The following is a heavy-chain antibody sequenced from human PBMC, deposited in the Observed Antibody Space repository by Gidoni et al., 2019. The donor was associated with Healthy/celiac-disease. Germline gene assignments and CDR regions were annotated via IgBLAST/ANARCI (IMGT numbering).Heavy chain of an antibody. CDR3: AKDATVNYRGGYFDY. J-gene: IGHJ4*02. D-gene: IGHD4-4*01. CDR1: GITFRSYA. CDR2: ISGSGGST. Sequence: EVQLLEAGGGLVQPGGYLRLSCAASGITFRSYAMSWVRQAPGKGLEWVSAISGSGGSTYYADSVKGRFTISRDNSKNTLYLKMNSLRAEDTAVYYCAKDATVNYRGGYFDYWGQGTLVTVSS. V-gene: IGHV3-23*01.